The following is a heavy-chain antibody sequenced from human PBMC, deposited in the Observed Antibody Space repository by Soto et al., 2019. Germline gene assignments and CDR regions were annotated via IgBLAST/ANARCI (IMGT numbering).Heavy chain of an antibody. CDR1: GYTFTSFG. Sequence: ASVKVSCKTSGYTFTSFGISWVRQAPGQGLEWMGWITTDKGKTNYAQKFQGRVTMTTDTSTSTAYMELRSLRSDDTAVYYCATRSPAFDYWGQVTLVTVSS. CDR3: ATRSPAFDY. J-gene: IGHJ4*02. CDR2: ITTDKGKT. V-gene: IGHV1-18*01.